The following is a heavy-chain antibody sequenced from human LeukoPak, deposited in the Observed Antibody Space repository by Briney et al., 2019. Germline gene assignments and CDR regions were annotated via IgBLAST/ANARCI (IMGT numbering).Heavy chain of an antibody. Sequence: ASVKVSCKASGYTFTGYYMHWVRRAPGQGLEWMGWINPNSGGTNYAQKFQGRVTMTRDTSISTAYMELSRLRSDDTSVYYCARVIAAAGTNYFEYWGQGTLVTVSS. CDR3: ARVIAAAGTNYFEY. CDR2: INPNSGGT. V-gene: IGHV1-2*02. CDR1: GYTFTGYY. J-gene: IGHJ4*02. D-gene: IGHD6-13*01.